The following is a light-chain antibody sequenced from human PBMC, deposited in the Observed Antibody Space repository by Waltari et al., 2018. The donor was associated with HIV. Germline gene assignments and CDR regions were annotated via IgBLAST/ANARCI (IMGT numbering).Light chain of an antibody. CDR3: QSYDSRLRGSV. CDR2: GHK. J-gene: IGLJ2*01. Sequence: QSVLTQPPSVSGAPGQGVTISCTGSGSNLGAGYAVHWSQQLPGTAPKLLISGHKNRPSGVPERFSGSRSGASASLAITGLQAEDEATYYCQSYDSRLRGSVFGGGTKVTVV. CDR1: GSNLGAGYA. V-gene: IGLV1-40*01.